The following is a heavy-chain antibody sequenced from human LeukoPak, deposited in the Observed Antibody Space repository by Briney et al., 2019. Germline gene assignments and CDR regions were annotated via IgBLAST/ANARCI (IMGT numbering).Heavy chain of an antibody. J-gene: IGHJ4*02. CDR1: GFTFSSYE. V-gene: IGHV3-23*01. CDR2: ISGSGGST. Sequence: QPGGSLRLSCAASGFTFSSYEMSWVRQAPGKGLEWVSAISGSGGSTYYADSVKGRFTISRDNSKNTLYLQMNSLRAEDTAVYYCATSPNEIGSGYYYLYYWGQGTLVTVSS. D-gene: IGHD3-22*01. CDR3: ATSPNEIGSGYYYLYY.